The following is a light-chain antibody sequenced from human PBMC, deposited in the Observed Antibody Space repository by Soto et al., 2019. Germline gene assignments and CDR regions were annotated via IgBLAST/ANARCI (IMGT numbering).Light chain of an antibody. J-gene: IGKJ1*01. CDR1: QSVCSRC. CDR3: QHYGTTPWT. CDR2: GAS. V-gene: IGKV3-20*01. Sequence: ETVLTQSPGTLSLSPGERVTLSCRASQSVCSRCFAWYQQKPGQSPRLLIYGASTRDTGIPDRFSGSGSGTEFTLTISRLEPEDFAVYYCQHYGTTPWTFGQGTKVGI.